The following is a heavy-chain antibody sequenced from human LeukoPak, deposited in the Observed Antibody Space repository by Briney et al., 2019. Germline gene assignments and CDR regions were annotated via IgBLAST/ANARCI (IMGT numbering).Heavy chain of an antibody. D-gene: IGHD6-19*01. CDR2: IRYDGSNK. V-gene: IGHV3-30*02. CDR3: ARDASSGWSSFDY. Sequence: GGSLRLSCAASGFTFSSYGMHWVRQAPGKGLEWVAFIRYDGSNKYYADSVKGRFTISRDNSKNTLYLQMNSLRAEDTAVYYCARDASSGWSSFDYWGQGTLVTVSS. CDR1: GFTFSSYG. J-gene: IGHJ4*02.